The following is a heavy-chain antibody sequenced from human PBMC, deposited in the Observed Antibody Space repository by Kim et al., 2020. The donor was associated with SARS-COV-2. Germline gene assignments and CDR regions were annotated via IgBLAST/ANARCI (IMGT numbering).Heavy chain of an antibody. CDR3: LGRTWEYDDY. D-gene: IGHD1-26*01. J-gene: IGHJ4*02. Sequence: SETLSLTCTVSGGSISSSSYYWGWIRQPPGKGLEWIGSIYYSGSTYYNPSLKSRVTISVDTSKNQFSLKLSSVTAADTAVYYCLGRTWEYDDYWGQGTLVTVSS. CDR2: IYYSGST. V-gene: IGHV4-39*01. CDR1: GGSISSSSYY.